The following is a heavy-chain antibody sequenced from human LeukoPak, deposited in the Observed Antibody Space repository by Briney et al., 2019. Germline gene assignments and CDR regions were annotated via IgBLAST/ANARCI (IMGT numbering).Heavy chain of an antibody. D-gene: IGHD3-10*01. CDR1: GGSISPYF. V-gene: IGHV4-59*01. CDR2: ISYTGST. Sequence: ASETLSLTCTVSGGSISPYFWSWFRQPPGKGLEWIGYISYTGSTIYSPSLKSRLTISVDTSKNQFCLQLTSVTAADTAVYYCARDDYRGVTNFDPWGQGTLVTVSS. J-gene: IGHJ5*02. CDR3: ARDDYRGVTNFDP.